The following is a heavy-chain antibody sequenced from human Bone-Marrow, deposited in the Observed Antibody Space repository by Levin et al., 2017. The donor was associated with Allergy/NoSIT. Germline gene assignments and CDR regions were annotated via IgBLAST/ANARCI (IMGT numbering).Heavy chain of an antibody. CDR1: GYSFSNFA. CDR2: ISPYNGDT. Sequence: ASVKVSCKASGYSFSNFAYTWVRQAPGQGLEWMGWISPYNGDTKYAQNLQGRVTMTADTSTSTAYMELRSLRSDDTAVDYCAREMAETAADTFDIWGQGTKVTVSS. D-gene: IGHD2-8*01. CDR3: AREMAETAADTFDI. V-gene: IGHV1-18*01. J-gene: IGHJ3*02.